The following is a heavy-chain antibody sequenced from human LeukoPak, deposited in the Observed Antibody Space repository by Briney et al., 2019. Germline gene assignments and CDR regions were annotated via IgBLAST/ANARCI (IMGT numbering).Heavy chain of an antibody. J-gene: IGHJ4*02. V-gene: IGHV3-53*01. CDR2: IYTGGDT. D-gene: IGHD6-19*01. CDR1: GFSVSNKY. CDR3: AGGQMFTSGGFDD. Sequence: PGGSLRLSCAASGFSVSNKYMSWVRQAPGKGLEWVSVIYTGGDTYYVDSVRGRFTIFRDTSKNTVNLQMNSLSAEDTALYYCAGGQMFTSGGFDDWGQGTLVTVSS.